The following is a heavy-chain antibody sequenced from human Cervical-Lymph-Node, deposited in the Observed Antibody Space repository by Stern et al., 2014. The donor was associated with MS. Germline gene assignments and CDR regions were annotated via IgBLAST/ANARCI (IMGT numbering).Heavy chain of an antibody. Sequence: QLVQSGAEVKKPGSSVKVSCKASGVAFNKYVMSWVRQAPGQGLEWRGGIIPMLGTSRYAQRFQGRVTITADDSTSTAYMEMSSLTYEDTAVYYCAMLITGHFWGQGTLVSVSS. CDR1: GVAFNKYV. CDR2: IIPMLGTS. D-gene: IGHD1-14*01. CDR3: AMLITGHF. J-gene: IGHJ4*02. V-gene: IGHV1-69*01.